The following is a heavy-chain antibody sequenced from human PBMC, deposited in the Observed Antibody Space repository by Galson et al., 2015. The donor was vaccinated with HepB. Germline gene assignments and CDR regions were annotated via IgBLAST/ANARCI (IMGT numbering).Heavy chain of an antibody. V-gene: IGHV1-18*01. CDR1: GYTFTSYG. Sequence: QSGAEVKKPGASVKVSCKASGYTFTSYGISWVRQAPGQGLEWMGWISAYNGNTNYAQQLQGRVTMTTDTSTSTAYMELRSLRSDDTAVYYCARGYKAYNWNDDDAFDIWGQGIMVTVSS. J-gene: IGHJ3*02. D-gene: IGHD1-1*01. CDR3: ARGYKAYNWNDDDAFDI. CDR2: ISAYNGNT.